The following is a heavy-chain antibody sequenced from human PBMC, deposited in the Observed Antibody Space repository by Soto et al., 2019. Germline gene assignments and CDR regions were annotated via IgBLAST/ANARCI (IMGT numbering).Heavy chain of an antibody. CDR3: TRDPLGTNPRGYSP. D-gene: IGHD3-10*01. V-gene: IGHV4-34*01. J-gene: IGHJ4*02. CDR1: GGSFSGYF. Sequence: SESLSLTCAVYGGSFSGYFWTWIRQSPSKGLEWIGEINHSGSTYYNPSLKSRVTISIDTSKSKFSLMLTCVTAADTAVYYCTRDPLGTNPRGYSPWGQGTLVTVSS. CDR2: INHSGST.